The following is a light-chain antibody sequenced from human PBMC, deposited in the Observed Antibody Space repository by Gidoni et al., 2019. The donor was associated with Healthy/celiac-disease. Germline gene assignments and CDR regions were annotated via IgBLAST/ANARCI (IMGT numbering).Light chain of an antibody. CDR1: QGISNY. CDR2: AAS. CDR3: QKYNHLRT. J-gene: IGKJ1*01. Sequence: DIQMTQSPSSLSASVGDRVTITCRASQGISNYLAWYQQKPGKVPKLLIYAASTLQSGVPSRFSGSGSGTDFTLTISSLQPEDVATYYCQKYNHLRTFGQGTKVEIK. V-gene: IGKV1-27*01.